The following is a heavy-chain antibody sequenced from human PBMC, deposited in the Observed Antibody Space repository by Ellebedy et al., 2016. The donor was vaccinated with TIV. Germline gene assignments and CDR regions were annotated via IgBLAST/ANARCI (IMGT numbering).Heavy chain of an antibody. CDR3: ARAPLDDFEIDY. D-gene: IGHD2-21*02. CDR2: INPSGGTT. Sequence: AASVKVSCKASGYTFSNFYIHWVRQAPGQGLEWMGVINPSGGTTFFAQNFQGRVTMTGDTSKNTTYMELSGLRYVDTARYYCARAPLDDFEIDYWGQGTLVTVSS. V-gene: IGHV1-46*01. CDR1: GYTFSNFY. J-gene: IGHJ4*02.